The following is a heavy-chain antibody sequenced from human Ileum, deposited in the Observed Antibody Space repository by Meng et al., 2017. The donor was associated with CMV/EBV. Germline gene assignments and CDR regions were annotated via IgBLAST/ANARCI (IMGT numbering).Heavy chain of an antibody. D-gene: IGHD1-26*01. CDR3: ARGVHSGAYLIDF. CDR1: GYTFTSHA. J-gene: IGHJ4*02. V-gene: IGHV1-3*01. CDR2: MNAGNGNT. Sequence: ASGYTFTSHAMHWVRQAPGQRLEWMGWMNAGNGNTEYSQKFQSRVTITRDTSASTAFMEVSTLRSEDTAVYYCARGVHSGAYLIDFWGQGTLVTVSS.